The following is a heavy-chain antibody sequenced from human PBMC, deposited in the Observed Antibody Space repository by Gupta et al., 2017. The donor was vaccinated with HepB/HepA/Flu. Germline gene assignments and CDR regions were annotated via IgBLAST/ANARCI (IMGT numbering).Heavy chain of an antibody. J-gene: IGHJ4*02. CDR3: ATPHRYVGDDSHVLSFGY. D-gene: IGHD5-12*01. V-gene: IGHV1-69-2*01. CDR1: GYTFSDYH. Sequence: EVQLVQSGAEVKKPGTTVKISCKVSGYTFSDYHMHWVQQAPGKGLEWMGLVDPGDGETFYAEKFQGRVTIVADTSTDTAYMELSSLRSDETAIYYCATPHRYVGDDSHVLSFGYWGQVTLVTVS. CDR2: VDPGDGET.